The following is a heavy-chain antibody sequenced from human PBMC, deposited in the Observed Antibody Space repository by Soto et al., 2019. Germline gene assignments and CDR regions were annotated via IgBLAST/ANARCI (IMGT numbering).Heavy chain of an antibody. V-gene: IGHV3-15*07. D-gene: IGHD1-7*01. CDR3: TTGITGTASSYYYGMDV. Sequence: PGGSLRLSCAASGFTFSNAWMNWVRQAPGKGLEWVGRIKSKTDGGTTDYAAPVKGGFTISRDDSKNTLYLQMNSLKTEDTAVYYCTTGITGTASSYYYGMDVWGQGTTVTVSS. CDR1: GFTFSNAW. CDR2: IKSKTDGGTT. J-gene: IGHJ6*02.